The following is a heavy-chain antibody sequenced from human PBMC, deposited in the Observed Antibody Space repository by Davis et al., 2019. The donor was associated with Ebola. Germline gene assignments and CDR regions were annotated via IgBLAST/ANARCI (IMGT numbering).Heavy chain of an antibody. CDR3: ARGPTVTTTAFDY. Sequence: SETLSLTCTVSGGSISSYYWGWIRQPPRKGLEWIGSIYYSGITYYNPSLKSRVTISVDTSKNQFSLKLSSVTAADTAVYYCARGPTVTTTAFDYWGQGTLVTVSS. V-gene: IGHV4-39*07. CDR1: GGSISSYY. D-gene: IGHD4-17*01. CDR2: IYYSGIT. J-gene: IGHJ4*02.